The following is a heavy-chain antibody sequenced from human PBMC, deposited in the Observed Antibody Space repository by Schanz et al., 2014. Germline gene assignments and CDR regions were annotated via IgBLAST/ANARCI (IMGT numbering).Heavy chain of an antibody. V-gene: IGHV1-2*02. J-gene: IGHJ4*02. Sequence: QVQLLQSGAEVKKPGASVKVSCKASGYTFTGYYMHWVRQAPGQGLEWMGRINPNSGGANYAQKLQGRVTMTRDTSISTAYMELSSLRSDDTAVYCCARELRLEYYFDYWGQGTQVTVSS. CDR3: ARELRLEYYFDY. CDR2: INPNSGGA. CDR1: GYTFTGYY. D-gene: IGHD4-17*01.